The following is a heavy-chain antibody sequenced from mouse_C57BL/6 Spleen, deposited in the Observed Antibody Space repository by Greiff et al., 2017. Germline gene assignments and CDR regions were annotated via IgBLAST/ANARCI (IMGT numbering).Heavy chain of an antibody. CDR3: ARWDYSNPWFAY. CDR1: GYTFTDYY. D-gene: IGHD2-5*01. CDR2: INPNNGGT. V-gene: IGHV1-26*01. J-gene: IGHJ3*01. Sequence: VQLKQSGPELVKPGASVKISCKASGYTFTDYYMNWVKQSHGKSLEWIGDINPNNGGTSYNQKFKGKATLTVDKSSSTAYMELRSLTSEDSAVYYCARWDYSNPWFAYWGQGTLVTVSA.